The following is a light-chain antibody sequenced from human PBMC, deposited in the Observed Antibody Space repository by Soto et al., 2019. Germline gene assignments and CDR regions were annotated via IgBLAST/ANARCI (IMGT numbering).Light chain of an antibody. V-gene: IGKV3-11*01. CDR3: HQRQSWPRT. J-gene: IGKJ1*01. CDR2: DAS. CDR1: QSVSGY. Sequence: EIVLTQSPDTLSLSPGERATLSCRASQSVSGYLGWYQQKPGQAPRLLIYDASNRAYGVPARFRGSGSGTNFTLTISDVQPEDFALYYCHQRQSWPRTFGQGTKVDI.